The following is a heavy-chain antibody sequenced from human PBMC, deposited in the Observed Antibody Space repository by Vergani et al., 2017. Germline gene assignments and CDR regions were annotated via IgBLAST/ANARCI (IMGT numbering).Heavy chain of an antibody. D-gene: IGHD1-26*01. J-gene: IGHJ4*02. CDR2: ISNDGSKK. Sequence: QVQLAESGGGRVQPGRSLRLSCAASGFSFSSHAIHWVRQAPGKGLEWVAVISNDGSKKYYADSVKGRFTISRDNSKNTLDLQMNSLRAEDTALYYCAKGLVGTTSLFDYWGQGTLVTVSS. V-gene: IGHV3-30*18. CDR3: AKGLVGTTSLFDY. CDR1: GFSFSSHA.